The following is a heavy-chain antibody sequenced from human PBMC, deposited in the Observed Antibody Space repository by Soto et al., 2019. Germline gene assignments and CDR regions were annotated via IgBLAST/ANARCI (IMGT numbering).Heavy chain of an antibody. CDR3: ARDIRWRGSSKTKADYGMDV. CDR1: GYTFTSYY. Sequence: GASVKVSCKASGYTFTSYYMHWVRQAPGQGLEWMGVINPSGGSTSYAQKFQGRVTISVDTSKNQFSLKLSSVTAADTAVYYCARDIRWRGSSKTKADYGMDVWGQGTTVTVSS. D-gene: IGHD6-13*01. J-gene: IGHJ6*02. V-gene: IGHV1-46*01. CDR2: INPSGGST.